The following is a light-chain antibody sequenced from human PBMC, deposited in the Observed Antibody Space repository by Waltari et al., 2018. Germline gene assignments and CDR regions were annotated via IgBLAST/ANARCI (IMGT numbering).Light chain of an antibody. Sequence: CRASQSISNWLDWYQQKPGKAPKVLIYGASSLESGVPSRFSGSGSGTEFTLTISSLQPDDFVTYYCQQYNDYSTWTFGQGTKVEIK. CDR2: GAS. J-gene: IGKJ1*01. CDR3: QQYNDYSTWT. V-gene: IGKV1-5*03. CDR1: QSISNW.